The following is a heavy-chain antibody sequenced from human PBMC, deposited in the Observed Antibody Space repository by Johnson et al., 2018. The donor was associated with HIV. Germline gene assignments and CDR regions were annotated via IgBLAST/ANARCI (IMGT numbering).Heavy chain of an antibody. D-gene: IGHD2/OR15-2a*01. CDR2: IKQDGSEK. Sequence: VQLVESGGGLVQPGGSLRLSCAASGFTFSSYWMSWVRQAPGKGLEWVANIKQDGSEKYYVDSVKGRFTISRDNSKNTLFLQMNSLRTEGTAVYFCASEASFAPRPETAFDVWGQGTKVTVSS. CDR3: ASEASFAPRPETAFDV. CDR1: GFTFSSYW. V-gene: IGHV3-7*04. J-gene: IGHJ3*01.